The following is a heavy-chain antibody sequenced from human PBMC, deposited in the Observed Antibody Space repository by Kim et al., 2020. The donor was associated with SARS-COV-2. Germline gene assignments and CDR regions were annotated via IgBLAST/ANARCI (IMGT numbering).Heavy chain of an antibody. D-gene: IGHD3-16*01. CDR2: ISYTGNT. J-gene: IGHJ4*02. CDR1: SGSINDDTNY. Sequence: SETLSLTCTVSSGSINDDTNYWGWIRQPPGKGLEWIGSISYTGNTYYNPSLHSRVTISVATSKTQFSLRLSSVTAADTGVYYCARRLTMLQSYYFESWRQGTHVPLSS. V-gene: IGHV4-39*01. CDR3: ARRLTMLQSYYFES.